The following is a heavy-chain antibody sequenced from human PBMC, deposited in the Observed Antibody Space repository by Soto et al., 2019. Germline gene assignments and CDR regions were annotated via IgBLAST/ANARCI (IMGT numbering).Heavy chain of an antibody. V-gene: IGHV1-69*13. J-gene: IGHJ4*02. D-gene: IGHD6-19*01. CDR3: ARGGVSLIAVAGTGSDY. CDR2: IIPIFGTA. Sequence: SVKVSCKTSGGTFSSYAISWVRQAPGQGLEWMGGIIPIFGTANYAQKFQGRVTITADESTSTAYMELSSLRSDDTAVYYCARGGVSLIAVAGTGSDYWGQGTLVTVSS. CDR1: GGTFSSYA.